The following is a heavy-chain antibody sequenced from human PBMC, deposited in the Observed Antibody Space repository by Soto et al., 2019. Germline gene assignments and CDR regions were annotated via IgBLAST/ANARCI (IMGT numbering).Heavy chain of an antibody. J-gene: IGHJ6*02. CDR1: GGSVTSKNW. CDR3: AKLTAIKMPDSPSTYHFAMDV. D-gene: IGHD5-12*01. V-gene: IGHV4-4*02. Sequence: QVQLLESGPGLVKPSGTLSLTCVVSGGSVTSKNWWWSWVRLSPGERPEWIGQVYYTGSIKYNPSLQSRATISLDKSKHLLSLTLTSVTAADTALYYCAKLTAIKMPDSPSTYHFAMDVRGQGTTVIVSS. CDR2: VYYTGSI.